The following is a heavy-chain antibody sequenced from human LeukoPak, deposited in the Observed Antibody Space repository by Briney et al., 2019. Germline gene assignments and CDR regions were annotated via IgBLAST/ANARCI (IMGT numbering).Heavy chain of an antibody. CDR1: GFTFSSYG. D-gene: IGHD6-19*01. Sequence: GGSLRLSCAASGFTFSSYGMHWVRQAPGKGLEWVAVISYDGSNKYYADSVKGRFTISRDNPKNTLYLQMDSLRAEDTAVYYCAKDISGWYDYWGQGTLVTVSS. J-gene: IGHJ4*02. V-gene: IGHV3-30*18. CDR3: AKDISGWYDY. CDR2: ISYDGSNK.